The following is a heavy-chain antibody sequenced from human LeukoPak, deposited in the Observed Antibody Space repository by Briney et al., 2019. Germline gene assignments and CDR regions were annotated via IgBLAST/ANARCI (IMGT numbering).Heavy chain of an antibody. V-gene: IGHV3-11*04. CDR3: ARDLVVVITTPTAWN. D-gene: IGHD3-22*01. CDR1: GFTVSSNY. J-gene: IGHJ4*02. Sequence: GGSLRLSCAASGFTVSSNYMSWVRQAPGKGLEWVSYISSSGSTIYYADSVKGRFTISRDNAKNSLYLQMNSLRAEDTAVYYCARDLVVVITTPTAWNWGQGTLVTVSS. CDR2: ISSSGSTI.